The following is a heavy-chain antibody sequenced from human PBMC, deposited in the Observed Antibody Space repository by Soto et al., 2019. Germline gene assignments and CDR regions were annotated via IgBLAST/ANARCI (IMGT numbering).Heavy chain of an antibody. Sequence: PGGSLRLSCAASGLTFSSYGMHWVRQAPGKGLEWVAVIWYDGSNKYYADYVKGRFTISRDNSKNTLYLQMNSLRAEDTTVYYCARPYCSGGSCYDNWFDPWGQGTLVTVSS. CDR1: GLTFSSYG. CDR2: IWYDGSNK. D-gene: IGHD2-15*01. CDR3: ARPYCSGGSCYDNWFDP. J-gene: IGHJ5*02. V-gene: IGHV3-33*01.